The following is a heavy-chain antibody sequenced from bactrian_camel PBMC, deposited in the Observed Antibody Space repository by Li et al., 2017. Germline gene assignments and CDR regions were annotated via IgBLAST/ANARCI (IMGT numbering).Heavy chain of an antibody. CDR1: GYIDNHAC. CDR2: ITGLGDT. J-gene: IGHJ4*01. Sequence: VQAGGSLTLSCAVSGYIDNHACMAWFRQAPGKEREGVASITGLGDTYYADSVKGRFTISKDNAKNTLWLQMDSLKTEDTGVYYCVTSNFALFGQGTQVTVS. V-gene: IGHV3S1*01. D-gene: IGHD7*01.